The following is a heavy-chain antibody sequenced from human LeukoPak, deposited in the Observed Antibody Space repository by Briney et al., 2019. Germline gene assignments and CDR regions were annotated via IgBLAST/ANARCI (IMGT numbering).Heavy chain of an antibody. V-gene: IGHV3-30*18. J-gene: IGHJ6*03. Sequence: GGSLRLSCAASGFTFSSYGMSWVRQAPGKGLERVAVISYDGSNKYYADSVKGRFTISRDNSKNTLYLQMNSLRAEDTAVYYCAKDFTRYYYYMDVWGKGTTVTVSS. CDR1: GFTFSSYG. CDR3: AKDFTRYYYYMDV. CDR2: ISYDGSNK.